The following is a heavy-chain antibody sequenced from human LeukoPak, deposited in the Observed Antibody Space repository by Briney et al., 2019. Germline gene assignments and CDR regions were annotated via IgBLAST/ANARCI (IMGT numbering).Heavy chain of an antibody. Sequence: GASLRLSCAASGFTFSNYAMSWVRQAPGKGLEWVSAIVGSGGSTYYADSVKGRFTISRDNSKNPLFLQMNSLRVEDTALYYCSKWGDYDVLTGYYDSDFWGQGTLVTVSS. V-gene: IGHV3-23*01. D-gene: IGHD3-9*01. J-gene: IGHJ4*02. CDR2: IVGSGGST. CDR1: GFTFSNYA. CDR3: SKWGDYDVLTGYYDSDF.